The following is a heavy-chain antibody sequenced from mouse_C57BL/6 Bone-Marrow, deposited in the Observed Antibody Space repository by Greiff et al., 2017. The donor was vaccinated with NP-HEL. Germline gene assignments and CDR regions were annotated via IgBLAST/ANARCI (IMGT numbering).Heavy chain of an antibody. D-gene: IGHD2-2*01. Sequence: LQQSGAELVKPGASVKLSCKASGYTFTSYWMHWVKQRPGQGLEWIGMIHPNSGSTNYNEKFKSKATLTVDKSSSTAYMQLSSLTSEDSAVYYCARGLLWLRRRDYYAMDYWGQGTSVTVSS. CDR3: ARGLLWLRRRDYYAMDY. CDR1: GYTFTSYW. J-gene: IGHJ4*01. V-gene: IGHV1-64*01. CDR2: IHPNSGST.